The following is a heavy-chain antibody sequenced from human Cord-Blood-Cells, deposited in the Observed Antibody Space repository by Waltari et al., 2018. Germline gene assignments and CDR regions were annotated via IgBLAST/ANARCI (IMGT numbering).Heavy chain of an antibody. CDR1: GASISSSSYY. Sequence: QLQLQESGPGLVKPSETLSLTCPVPGASISSSSYYWCRIRQPTGTGLEWIGSIYYSGSTYYNPSLKSRVTISVDTSKNQFSLKLSSVTAADTAVYYCARHVGSGGVKRTYNWFDPWGQGTLVTVSS. J-gene: IGHJ5*02. D-gene: IGHD3-16*01. V-gene: IGHV4-39*07. CDR3: ARHVGSGGVKRTYNWFDP. CDR2: IYYSGST.